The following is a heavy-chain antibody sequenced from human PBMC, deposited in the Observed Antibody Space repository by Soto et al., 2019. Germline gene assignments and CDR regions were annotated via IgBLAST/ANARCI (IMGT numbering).Heavy chain of an antibody. D-gene: IGHD6-13*01. V-gene: IGHV6-1*01. CDR3: ARGFSAGKGSPPDF. CDR1: GDSVSSNSAA. J-gene: IGHJ4*02. CDR2: TYYRSKWYN. Sequence: SQTLSLTCAISGDSVSSNSAAWNWSRQSPSRGLEWLGRTYYRSKWYNDYAVSVKSRITINPDTSNNQFSLQLNSVTPEDTAVYYCARGFSAGKGSPPDFWGQGSLVTVSS.